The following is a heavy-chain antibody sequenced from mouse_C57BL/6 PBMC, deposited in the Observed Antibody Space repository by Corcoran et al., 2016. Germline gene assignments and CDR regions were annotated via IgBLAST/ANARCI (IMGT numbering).Heavy chain of an antibody. CDR2: INTYSGVP. J-gene: IGHJ4*01. D-gene: IGHD2-3*01. CDR3: ARVYDGYYRAMDY. V-gene: IGHV9-3*01. CDR1: GYTFTTYG. Sequence: QIQLVQSGPELKKPGETVKISCKASGYTFTTYGMSWVKQAPGKGLKWMGWINTYSGVPTYADDFKGRFAFSLETSVSTAYLQINNLKNEDTATYFCARVYDGYYRAMDYWGQGTSVTVSS.